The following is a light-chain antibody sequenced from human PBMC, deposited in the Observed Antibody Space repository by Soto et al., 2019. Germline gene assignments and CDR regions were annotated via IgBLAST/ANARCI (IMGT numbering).Light chain of an antibody. CDR1: SSDVGSYNF. CDR2: TGS. Sequence: QSLRTQPASVSGSPGQSITISCTGTSSDVGSYNFISWFQQHPGKAPKLMIYTGSERPSGVSNRFSGSKAGNTASLTIYGLKAEEDADYYCCSYPGSRTYVFGNRTKVNVL. J-gene: IGLJ1*01. CDR3: CSYPGSRTYV. V-gene: IGLV2-23*01.